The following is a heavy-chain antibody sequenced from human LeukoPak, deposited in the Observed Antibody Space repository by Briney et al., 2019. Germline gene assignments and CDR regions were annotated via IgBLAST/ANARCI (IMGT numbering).Heavy chain of an antibody. CDR2: IYYSGST. J-gene: IGHJ5*02. V-gene: IGHV4-31*03. Sequence: SETLSLTCTVSGGSISSGGYYWSWLRQHPGKGLEWIGYIYYSGSTYYNPSLKSRVTISVDTSKNQFSLKVNSVTAADTAVYYCASDPLGERWYDPWGQGTLVTVSS. CDR1: GGSISSGGYY. CDR3: ASDPLGERWYDP. D-gene: IGHD3-16*01.